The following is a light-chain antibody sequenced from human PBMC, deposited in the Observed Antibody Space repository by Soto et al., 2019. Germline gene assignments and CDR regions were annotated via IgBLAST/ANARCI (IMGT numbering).Light chain of an antibody. CDR2: RDN. CDR3: AAWDDSLSGVV. V-gene: IGLV1-44*01. Sequence: QSVLTQPPSASGTPGQRVTISCSGSSSDIGSNTVNWYQQLPGTAPKLLIYRDNHRPSGIPDRFSGSKSGTSASLAISGLRSEDEADYYCAAWDDSLSGVVFGGGTKLTVL. J-gene: IGLJ2*01. CDR1: SSDIGSNT.